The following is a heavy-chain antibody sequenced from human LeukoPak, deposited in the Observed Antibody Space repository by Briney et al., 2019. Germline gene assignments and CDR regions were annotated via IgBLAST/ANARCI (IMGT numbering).Heavy chain of an antibody. CDR2: ISYDGSNK. Sequence: GGSLRLSCAASGFTFSSYAMHWVRQAPGKGLEWVAVISYDGSNKYYADSVKGRFTISRDNSKNTLYLQMNSLRAEDTAVYYCCYRLVNWGQGTLVTVSS. V-gene: IGHV3-30*14. J-gene: IGHJ4*02. CDR1: GFTFSSYA. CDR3: CYRLVN. D-gene: IGHD2-2*01.